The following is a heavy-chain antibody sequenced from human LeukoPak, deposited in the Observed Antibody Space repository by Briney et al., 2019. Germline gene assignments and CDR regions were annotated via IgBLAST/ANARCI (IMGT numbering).Heavy chain of an antibody. CDR3: ARDRPDYDYVWGSYDADDAFDI. J-gene: IGHJ3*02. D-gene: IGHD3-16*01. Sequence: PGGSLRLSCAASGFIFSSYSMNWVRQAPGKGLEWVSSISSSSGSISYADSVEGRFTTSRDNAKNSLYLQMNSLRAEDTAVYYCARDRPDYDYVWGSYDADDAFDIWGQGTMVTVSS. CDR2: ISSSSGSI. V-gene: IGHV3-21*01. CDR1: GFIFSSYS.